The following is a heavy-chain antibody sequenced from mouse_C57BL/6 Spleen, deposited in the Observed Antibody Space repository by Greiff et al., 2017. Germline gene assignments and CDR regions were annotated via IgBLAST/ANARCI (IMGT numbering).Heavy chain of an antibody. CDR1: GYSFTGYY. D-gene: IGHD4-1*01. CDR3: ARWDERFDY. J-gene: IGHJ2*01. V-gene: IGHV1-42*01. Sequence: VQLKQSGPELVKPGASVKISCKASGYSFTGYYMNWVKQSPEKSLEWIGEINPSTGGTTYNQKFKAKATLTVDKSSSTAYMQLKSLTSEDSAVYYCARWDERFDYWGQGTTLTVSS. CDR2: INPSTGGT.